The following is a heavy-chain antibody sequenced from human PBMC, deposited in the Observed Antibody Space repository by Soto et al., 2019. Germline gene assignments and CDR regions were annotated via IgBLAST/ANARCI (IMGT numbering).Heavy chain of an antibody. J-gene: IGHJ4*02. CDR1: GGSISSDNTY. Sequence: QLQLQESGPGLVKPSETLSLTCTVSGGSISSDNTYWAWIRQPPEKGLEWIGTIYYSGTTYSNPSMKIQVTMSVDTSKIPFSLKLGSVTAADTAVYYCASLDNNMVKTFDYRGKGTQVTVSS. V-gene: IGHV4-39*01. D-gene: IGHD5-18*01. CDR3: ASLDNNMVKTFDY. CDR2: IYYSGTT.